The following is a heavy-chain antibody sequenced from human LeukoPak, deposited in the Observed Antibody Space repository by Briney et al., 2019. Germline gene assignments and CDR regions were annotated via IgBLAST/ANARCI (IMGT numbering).Heavy chain of an antibody. CDR3: ARGITMIAGVIHDWYFDL. Sequence: SETLSLTCTVSGGSISSSSYYWGWIRQPPGKGLEWIGSIYYSRSTSYNPSLKSRVTISVDTSKNQFSLKLSSLTAAAPAVYYCARGITMIAGVIHDWYFDLWGRGTLVTVSS. D-gene: IGHD3-22*01. V-gene: IGHV4-39*01. CDR1: GGSISSSSYY. CDR2: IYYSRST. J-gene: IGHJ2*01.